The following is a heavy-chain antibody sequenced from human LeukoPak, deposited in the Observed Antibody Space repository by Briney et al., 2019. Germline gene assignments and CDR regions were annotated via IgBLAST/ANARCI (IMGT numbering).Heavy chain of an antibody. J-gene: IGHJ2*01. CDR1: GFTFSSYD. D-gene: IGHD6-13*01. CDR2: IGTAGDT. V-gene: IGHV3-13*01. Sequence: GGSLRLSCAASGFTFSSYDMHWVRQATGKGLEWVSAIGTAGDTYYPGSVKGRFTISRESAKNSLYLQINSLRAGDTAVYYCARGPLGIAAAVPNGYFDLWGRGTLVTVSS. CDR3: ARGPLGIAAAVPNGYFDL.